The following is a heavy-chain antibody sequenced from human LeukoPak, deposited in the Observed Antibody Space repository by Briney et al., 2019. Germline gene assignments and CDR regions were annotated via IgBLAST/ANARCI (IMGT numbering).Heavy chain of an antibody. CDR2: IYYSGTT. Sequence: SETLSLTCTVSGGSISSRSYYWSWIRQPPGKGLEWIGSIYYSGTTYYNPSLKSRVTISIDTSKNQFSLRLTSVTAADTAVYFCATLVSTRYYFDYWGQGTLVTVSS. J-gene: IGHJ4*02. V-gene: IGHV4-39*07. CDR1: GGSISSRSYY. D-gene: IGHD5/OR15-5a*01. CDR3: ATLVSTRYYFDY.